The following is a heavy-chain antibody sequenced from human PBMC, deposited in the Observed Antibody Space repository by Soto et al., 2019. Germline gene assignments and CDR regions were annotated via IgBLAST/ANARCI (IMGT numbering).Heavy chain of an antibody. CDR2: IYYSGST. CDR1: GGSISSSSYY. J-gene: IGHJ6*02. D-gene: IGHD6-6*01. CDR3: ARGTHDTEYSSSSASVYYGMDV. V-gene: IGHV4-39*01. Sequence: SETLSLTCTVSGGSISSSSYYWGWIRQPPGKGLEWIGSIYYSGSTYYNPSLKSRVTISVDTSKNQFSLKLSSVTAADTAVYYCARGTHDTEYSSSSASVYYGMDVWGQGTTVTVSS.